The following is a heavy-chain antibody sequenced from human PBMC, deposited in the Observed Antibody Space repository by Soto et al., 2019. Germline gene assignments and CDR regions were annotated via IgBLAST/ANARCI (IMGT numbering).Heavy chain of an antibody. D-gene: IGHD3-22*01. CDR3: ARDWPYYYDSSGYSLGDAFDI. CDR1: GGSVSSGSYY. CDR2: IYYSGST. Sequence: SETLPLTCTVSGGSVSSGSYYWSWIRQPPGKGLEWIGYIYYSGSTNYNPSLKSRVTISVDTSKNQFSLKLSSVTAADTAVYYCARDWPYYYDSSGYSLGDAFDIWGQGTMVTVSS. V-gene: IGHV4-61*01. J-gene: IGHJ3*02.